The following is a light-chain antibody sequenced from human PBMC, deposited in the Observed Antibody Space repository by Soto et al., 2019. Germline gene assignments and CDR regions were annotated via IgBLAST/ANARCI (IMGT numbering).Light chain of an antibody. CDR1: SSDVGGYNY. J-gene: IGLJ3*02. Sequence: QSALTQPASVSGSPGQSLTISCTGSSSDVGGYNYVSWYQHHPGKAPKLMIYDVSHRPSGVSNRFSGSKSGNTASLTISGLQAEDEADYYCSSYGGASAPVLFGGGTKLTVL. CDR2: DVS. CDR3: SSYGGASAPVL. V-gene: IGLV2-14*03.